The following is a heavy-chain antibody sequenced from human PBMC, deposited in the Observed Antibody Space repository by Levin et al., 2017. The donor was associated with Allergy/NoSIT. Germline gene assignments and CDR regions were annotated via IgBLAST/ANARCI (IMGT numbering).Heavy chain of an antibody. J-gene: IGHJ4*02. D-gene: IGHD3-9*01. CDR2: IYNSGST. CDR1: GGSISSSISY. Sequence: SETLSLTCTVSGGSISSSISYWGWIRQAPGTGLEWIGSIYNSGSTYYNPSLKSRVTTSVDTSKNQFSLKRSSVTAAYTAVYYCARQCYDILTGYYNFDYWGQGTLVTVSS. V-gene: IGHV4-39*01. CDR3: ARQCYDILTGYYNFDY.